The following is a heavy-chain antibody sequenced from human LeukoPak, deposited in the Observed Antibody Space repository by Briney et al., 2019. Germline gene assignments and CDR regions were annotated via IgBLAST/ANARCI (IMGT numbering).Heavy chain of an antibody. J-gene: IGHJ3*02. Sequence: PSETLSLTCAVYGGSFSGYYWGWIRQPPGKGLEWIGCIYDSGNTNYNPSLKTRVTISADTSKNQLSLNLTSVTAADTAVYYCARTFYGGKSHSHAFDIWGQGTMVTVSS. CDR2: IYDSGNT. CDR3: ARTFYGGKSHSHAFDI. CDR1: GGSFSGYY. D-gene: IGHD4-23*01. V-gene: IGHV4-59*01.